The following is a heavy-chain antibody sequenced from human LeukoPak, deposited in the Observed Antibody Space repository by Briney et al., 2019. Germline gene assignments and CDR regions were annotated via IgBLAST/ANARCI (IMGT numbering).Heavy chain of an antibody. Sequence: GGSLRLSCAASGFTFSSYGMHWVRQAPGKGLEWVAGISYDGSNKYYADSVKGRFTTSRDNSKNTLYLQMNSLRAEDTAVYYCANGQWLDYWGQGTLVTVSS. D-gene: IGHD3-22*01. CDR1: GFTFSSYG. J-gene: IGHJ4*02. CDR3: ANGQWLDY. V-gene: IGHV3-30*18. CDR2: ISYDGSNK.